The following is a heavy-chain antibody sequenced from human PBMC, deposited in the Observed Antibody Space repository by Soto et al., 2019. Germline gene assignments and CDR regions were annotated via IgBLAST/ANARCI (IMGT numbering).Heavy chain of an antibody. CDR3: ARDPALWFGELSGNYYYGMDV. J-gene: IGHJ6*02. CDR2: IWYDGSNK. V-gene: IGHV3-33*01. CDR1: GFTFSSYG. Sequence: PGGSLRLSCAASGFTFSSYGMHWVRQAPGKGLEWVAVIWYDGSNKYYADSVKGRFTISRDNSKNTLYLQMNSLRAEDTAVYYCARDPALWFGELSGNYYYGMDVWGQGTTVTAP. D-gene: IGHD3-10*01.